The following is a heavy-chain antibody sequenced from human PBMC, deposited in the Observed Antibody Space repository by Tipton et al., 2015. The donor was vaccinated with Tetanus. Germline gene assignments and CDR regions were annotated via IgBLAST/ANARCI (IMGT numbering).Heavy chain of an antibody. CDR1: GGSLSGFY. CDR3: AGVLRSESVGWFDP. J-gene: IGHJ5*02. CDR2: VSSSGRT. V-gene: IGHV4-59*12. Sequence: LRLSCAVSGGSLSGFYWSWIRQPPGKGLEWIAYVSSSGRTNYNPSLKSRVTISVDTSSSQFSLRLASVTAADTAVYFCAGVLRSESVGWFDPWGQGTLVTVSS. D-gene: IGHD3-3*01.